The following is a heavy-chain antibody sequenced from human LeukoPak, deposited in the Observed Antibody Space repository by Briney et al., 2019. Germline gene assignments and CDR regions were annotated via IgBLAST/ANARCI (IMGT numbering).Heavy chain of an antibody. CDR1: GFTFSSYS. V-gene: IGHV3-73*01. D-gene: IGHD3-22*01. CDR3: ARSNYYDSRSWGFDI. CDR2: IRSKANSYAT. Sequence: GGSLRLSCAASGFTFSSYSMNWGCHASGEGLGWVCRIRSKANSYATAYAASVKGRFTISRDDSKNTAYLQMNSLKTEDTAVYYCARSNYYDSRSWGFDIWGQGTMVTVSS. J-gene: IGHJ3*02.